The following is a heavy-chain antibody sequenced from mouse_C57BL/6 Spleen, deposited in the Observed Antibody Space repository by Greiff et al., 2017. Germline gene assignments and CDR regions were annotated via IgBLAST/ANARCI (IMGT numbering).Heavy chain of an antibody. D-gene: IGHD1-1*01. CDR2: ISDGGSYT. V-gene: IGHV5-4*01. CDR3: SRENYYGSSHYDY. Sequence: EVMLVESGGGLVKPGGSLKLSCAASGFTFSSYAMSWVRQTPEKRLEWVATISDGGSYTYYPDNVKGRFTISRDNAKNNLYLQMSHLKSEDTAMYYCSRENYYGSSHYDYWGQGTTLTVSS. CDR1: GFTFSSYA. J-gene: IGHJ2*01.